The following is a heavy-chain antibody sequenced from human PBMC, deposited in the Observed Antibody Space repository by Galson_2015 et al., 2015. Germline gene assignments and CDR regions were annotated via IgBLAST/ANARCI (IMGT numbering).Heavy chain of an antibody. Sequence: SLRLSCATSGFTFSSYAMSWVRQAPGKGLEWVSAISGSGGTTYYADSVKGRFTISRDNSKNTLYLQMNSLRAEGTAVYYCARDPVTGIELGILDYWGQGTLVAVSS. J-gene: IGHJ4*02. CDR3: ARDPVTGIELGILDY. CDR2: ISGSGGTT. CDR1: GFTFSSYA. D-gene: IGHD7-27*01. V-gene: IGHV3-23*01.